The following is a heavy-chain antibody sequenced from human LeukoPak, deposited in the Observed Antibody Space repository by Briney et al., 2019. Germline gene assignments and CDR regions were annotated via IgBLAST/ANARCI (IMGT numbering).Heavy chain of an antibody. CDR1: GFTFSSYG. CDR3: AKLLYYYDSSGFP. J-gene: IGHJ5*02. D-gene: IGHD3-22*01. V-gene: IGHV3-30*02. CDR2: IRYEGSNQ. Sequence: GGTLRLSCAASGFTFSSYGMHCVRQAPGKGLEWVTLIRYEGSNQYYVDSVKGRFTISRYNYKTTLYLEMNSLRAEDTAVYYCAKLLYYYDSSGFPWSQGTLVTVSS.